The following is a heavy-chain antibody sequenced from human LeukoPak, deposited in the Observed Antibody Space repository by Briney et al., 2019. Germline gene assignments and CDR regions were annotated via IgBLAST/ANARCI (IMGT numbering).Heavy chain of an antibody. CDR3: VKDWRRASFFDP. CDR1: GFTFSNYA. V-gene: IGHV3-64D*06. J-gene: IGHJ5*02. Sequence: GGSLRLSCSASGFTFSNYAMHWVRQPPGKGLEYGSAINSNGGSTYYVNSVKGRFTISRDNSKNTLHLQKSSLRADDTAVYYCVKDWRRASFFDPWGQGTLVTVSS. CDR2: INSNGGST.